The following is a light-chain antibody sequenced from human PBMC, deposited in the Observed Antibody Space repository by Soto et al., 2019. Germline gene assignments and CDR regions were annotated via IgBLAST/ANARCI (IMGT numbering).Light chain of an antibody. CDR1: IGSKT. J-gene: IGLJ2*01. V-gene: IGLV3-21*02. Sequence: SYELTQAPSVSVAPGQTARITCGDIGSKTVHWYQQKPGQAPVLVVYDDSDRPSGIPDRFSGSNSGNTATLTISTVEAGDEAAYFCQVFDGNTDDVIFGGGTDLAV. CDR2: DDS. CDR3: QVFDGNTDDVI.